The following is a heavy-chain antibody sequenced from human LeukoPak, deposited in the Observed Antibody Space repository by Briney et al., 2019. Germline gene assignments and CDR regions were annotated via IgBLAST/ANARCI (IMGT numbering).Heavy chain of an antibody. CDR1: GFTFSSCS. CDR3: ARSVVAAGIVPRIDY. Sequence: GGSLRLSCAASGFTFSSCSMNWVRQAPGKGLEWVSSISSSSSYIYYADSVKGRFTISRDNAKNSLYLQMNSLRAEDTAVYYCARSVVAAGIVPRIDYWGQGTLVTVSS. J-gene: IGHJ4*02. V-gene: IGHV3-21*01. CDR2: ISSSSSYI. D-gene: IGHD6-13*01.